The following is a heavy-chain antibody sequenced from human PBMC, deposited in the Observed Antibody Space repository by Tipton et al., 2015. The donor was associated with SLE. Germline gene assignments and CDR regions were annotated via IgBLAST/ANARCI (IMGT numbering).Heavy chain of an antibody. CDR3: TRVMTGSRSDF. Sequence: TLSLTCTVSGGSISSDDYYWTWIRQHPGKGLEWIGHISYSGSPYYNPSLRSRVTISVDTSKNHFSLNLNSVTAADTAFYYCTRVMTGSRSDFWGRGTLVTVSP. CDR2: ISYSGSP. J-gene: IGHJ4*02. CDR1: GGSISSDDYY. D-gene: IGHD1-26*01. V-gene: IGHV4-31*03.